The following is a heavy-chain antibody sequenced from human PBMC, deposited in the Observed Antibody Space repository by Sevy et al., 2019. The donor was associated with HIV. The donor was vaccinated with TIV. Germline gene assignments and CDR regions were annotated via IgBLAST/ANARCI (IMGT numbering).Heavy chain of an antibody. V-gene: IGHV3-23*01. Sequence: GGSLRLSCAASGFTFRSYVMSWVRQAPGKGLEWVSGISGGGGSTYYADSVKGRFTISRDNSKNPLYLQMNSLRAEDTAVYYWAKAKTVAAGFDYWGQGTLVTVSS. CDR2: ISGGGGST. CDR1: GFTFRSYV. CDR3: AKAKTVAAGFDY. J-gene: IGHJ4*02. D-gene: IGHD2-15*01.